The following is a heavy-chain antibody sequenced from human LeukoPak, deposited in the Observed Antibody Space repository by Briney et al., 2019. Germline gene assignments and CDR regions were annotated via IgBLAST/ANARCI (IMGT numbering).Heavy chain of an antibody. V-gene: IGHV4-34*01. J-gene: IGHJ3*02. D-gene: IGHD2-2*01. CDR3: ARPPYCSSTSCFRAFDI. CDR2: INHSGST. CDR1: GGSFSGYY. Sequence: ASETLSLTCAVYGGSFSGYYWSWIRQPPGKGLEWIGEINHSGSTNYNPSLKSRVTISVDTSKNQFSLKLSSVTAADTAVYYCARPPYCSSTSCFRAFDIWGQGTMVTVSS.